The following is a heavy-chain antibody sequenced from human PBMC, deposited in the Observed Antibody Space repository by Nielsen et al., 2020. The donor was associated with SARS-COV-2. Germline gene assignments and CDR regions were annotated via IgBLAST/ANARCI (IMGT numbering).Heavy chain of an antibody. CDR2: ISSSSSYI. V-gene: IGHV3-21*01. Sequence: GESRKISCAASGFTFSSYSMNWVRQAPGKGLEWVSSISSSSSYIYYADSVKGRFTISRDNAKNSLYLQMNSLRAEDTAVYYCARDQRITIFGVVIDYYGMDVWGQGTTVTVSS. J-gene: IGHJ6*02. CDR3: ARDQRITIFGVVIDYYGMDV. CDR1: GFTFSSYS. D-gene: IGHD3-3*01.